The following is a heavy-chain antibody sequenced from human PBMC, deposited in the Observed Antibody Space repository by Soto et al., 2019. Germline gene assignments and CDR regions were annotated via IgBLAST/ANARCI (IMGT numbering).Heavy chain of an antibody. V-gene: IGHV3-23*01. D-gene: IGHD2-15*01. CDR3: ARGYCSGDTCYHIDY. CDR2: ISGSGGNT. Sequence: GGSLRLSCAAPGFTFSSYVMRWVRQAPGKGLEWVSSISGSGGNTYYTDSVKGRFTVTRDNSKNTLYLQMNSLRAEDTAVYFCARGYCSGDTCYHIDYWGQGTLVTVSS. J-gene: IGHJ4*02. CDR1: GFTFSSYV.